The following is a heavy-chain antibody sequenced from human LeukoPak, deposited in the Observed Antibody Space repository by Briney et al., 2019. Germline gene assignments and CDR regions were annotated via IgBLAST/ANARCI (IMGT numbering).Heavy chain of an antibody. CDR2: IYTSGST. CDR1: GGSISSYY. V-gene: IGHV4-4*07. CDR3: ARGGDIVVVPAALFDP. D-gene: IGHD2-2*01. Sequence: NTSETLSLTCAVSGGSISSYYWSWIRQPAGKGLEWIGRIYTSGSTNYNPSLKSRVTMSVDTSKNQFSLKLSSVTAADTAVYYCARGGDIVVVPAALFDPWGQGTLVTVSS. J-gene: IGHJ5*02.